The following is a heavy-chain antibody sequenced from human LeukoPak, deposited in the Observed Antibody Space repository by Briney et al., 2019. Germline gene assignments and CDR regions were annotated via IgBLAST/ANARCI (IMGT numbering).Heavy chain of an antibody. CDR2: INHSGST. V-gene: IGHV4-34*01. Sequence: SETLSLTCVVHSGSFSGYYWSWIRQSPGKGLEWIGEINHSGSTNYNPSLKSRVTISVDTSKNNFSLRVSSVTAADTAVYYCARGRTVGAYNWFDPWGQGTLVTVSS. CDR1: SGSFSGYY. CDR3: ARGRTVGAYNWFDP. J-gene: IGHJ5*02. D-gene: IGHD1-26*01.